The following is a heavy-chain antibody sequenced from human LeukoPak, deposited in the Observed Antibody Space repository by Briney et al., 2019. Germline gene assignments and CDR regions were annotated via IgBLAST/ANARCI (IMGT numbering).Heavy chain of an antibody. D-gene: IGHD5-24*01. CDR1: GFSLTTSGVE. J-gene: IGHJ4*02. CDR2: IYWNDDK. V-gene: IGHV2-5*01. CDR3: AHRPTDGYKIV. Sequence: SGPTLVNPTQTLTLTCTFSGFSLTTSGVEVAWIRQPPGKALEWLALIYWNDDKRYSPSLKSRLTITKDTSKNQVVLTMTNMDPVDTATYYCAHRPTDGYKIVWGQGTLVTVSS.